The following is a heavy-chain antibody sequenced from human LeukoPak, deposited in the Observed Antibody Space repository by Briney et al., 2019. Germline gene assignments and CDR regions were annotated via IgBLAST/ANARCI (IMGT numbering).Heavy chain of an antibody. CDR1: GGSISSSNYY. V-gene: IGHV4-39*01. D-gene: IGHD6-19*01. CDR3: ARHPIKLRWSSGWYYFDY. J-gene: IGHJ4*02. CDR2: IYYSGST. Sequence: PSETLSLTCTVSGGSISSSNYYWGWIRQPPGKGLEWIGSIYYSGSTYYNPSLKSRVTISVDTSKKQFSLTLKSVTDADTAVYYCARHPIKLRWSSGWYYFDYWGQGTLITVSS.